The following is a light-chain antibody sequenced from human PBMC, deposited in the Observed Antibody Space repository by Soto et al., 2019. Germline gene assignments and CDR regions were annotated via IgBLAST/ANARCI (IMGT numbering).Light chain of an antibody. J-gene: IGKJ4*01. Sequence: EIVLTQSPATLSLSPGERATLSCRASQSVGSYLAWYQQKPCQAPRLLIYDASNMSTGIPARFSGRGSGTDFTLPISSLAPEDFAVYYCQQRSNWPPLTFGGGTQVEIK. V-gene: IGKV3-11*01. CDR2: DAS. CDR1: QSVGSY. CDR3: QQRSNWPPLT.